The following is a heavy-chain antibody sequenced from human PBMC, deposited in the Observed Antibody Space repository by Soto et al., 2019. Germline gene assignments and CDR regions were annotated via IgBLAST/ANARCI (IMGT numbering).Heavy chain of an antibody. CDR3: ASKMYSSSWYDDY. J-gene: IGHJ4*02. CDR2: INHSGST. D-gene: IGHD6-13*01. Sequence: SETLSLTCAVYGGSFSGYYWNLIRQPPGKGLEWIGEINHSGSTNYNPSLKSRVTISVDTSKNQFSLKLSSVTAADTAVYYCASKMYSSSWYDDYWGQGTLVTVSS. V-gene: IGHV4-34*01. CDR1: GGSFSGYY.